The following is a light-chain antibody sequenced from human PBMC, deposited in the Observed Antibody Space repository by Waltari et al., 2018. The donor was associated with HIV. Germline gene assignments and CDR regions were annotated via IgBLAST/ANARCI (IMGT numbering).Light chain of an antibody. CDR2: GGS. CDR3: LQSRSIPLT. CDR1: QSLSDF. V-gene: IGKV1-39*01. Sequence: IQLTQSPFSLSASIGDKVSITCRASQSLSDFLHWYQQKPGKPPKLLIHGGSTLESGVPSRFSGSGSDTDYTLTISSLQPDDFATYSCLQSRSIPLTFGPGTKV. J-gene: IGKJ3*01.